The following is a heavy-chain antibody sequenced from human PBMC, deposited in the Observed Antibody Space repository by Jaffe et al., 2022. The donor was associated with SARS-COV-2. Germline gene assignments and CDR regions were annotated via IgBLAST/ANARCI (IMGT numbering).Heavy chain of an antibody. CDR3: AKTSGYDGNTYFDY. J-gene: IGHJ4*02. D-gene: IGHD5-12*01. V-gene: IGHV3-30*18. CDR1: GFTFSSYG. Sequence: QVQLVESGGGVVQPGRSLRLSCAASGFTFSSYGMHWVRQAPGKGLEWVAVISYDGSNKYYADSVKGRFTISRDNSKNTLYLQMNSLRAEDTAVYYCAKTSGYDGNTYFDYWGQGTLVTVSS. CDR2: ISYDGSNK.